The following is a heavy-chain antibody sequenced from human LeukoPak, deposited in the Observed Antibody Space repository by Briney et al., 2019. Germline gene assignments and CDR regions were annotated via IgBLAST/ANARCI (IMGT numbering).Heavy chain of an antibody. V-gene: IGHV3-74*01. CDR2: INSDGSST. CDR3: ARDLGCSSTSCYSPPNWFDP. J-gene: IGHJ5*02. CDR1: GFTFSSYW. D-gene: IGHD2-2*01. Sequence: GGSLRLSCAASGFTFSSYWMHWVRHAPGKGLVWVSRINSDGSSTSCADSVKGRFTISRDNAKNTLYLQMNSLRAEDTAVYYCARDLGCSSTSCYSPPNWFDPWGQGTLVTVSS.